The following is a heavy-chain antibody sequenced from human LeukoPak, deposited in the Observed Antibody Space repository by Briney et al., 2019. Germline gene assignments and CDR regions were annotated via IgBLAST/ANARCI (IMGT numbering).Heavy chain of an antibody. CDR3: ARHAGVTVAGPFDS. J-gene: IGHJ4*02. Sequence: SETLSLTCTVSGGSISSSSYFWDWIRRPPGKGLEWMGNVFYEGSTYYNPSLKSRVTISVDTSKNQFSLRLTSVTAADTAVYYCARHAGVTVAGPFDSWGQGTLVTVSS. D-gene: IGHD6-19*01. V-gene: IGHV4-39*01. CDR2: VFYEGST. CDR1: GGSISSSSYF.